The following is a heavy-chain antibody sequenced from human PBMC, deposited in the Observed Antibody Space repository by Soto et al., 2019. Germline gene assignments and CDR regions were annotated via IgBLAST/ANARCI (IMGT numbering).Heavy chain of an antibody. J-gene: IGHJ5*02. CDR2: IYYSGST. D-gene: IGHD3-3*01. V-gene: IGHV4-30-4*01. Sequence: LSLTCTVSGGSISSGDYYWSWIRQPPGKGLEWIGYIYYSGSTYYNPSLKSRVTISVDTSKNQFSLKLSSVTAADTAVYYCAREIYDFWSGYYRYNWFDPWGQGTLVTVSS. CDR3: AREIYDFWSGYYRYNWFDP. CDR1: GGSISSGDYY.